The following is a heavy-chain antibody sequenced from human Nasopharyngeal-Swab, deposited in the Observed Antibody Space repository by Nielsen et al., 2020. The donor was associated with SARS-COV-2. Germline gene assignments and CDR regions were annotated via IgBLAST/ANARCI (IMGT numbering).Heavy chain of an antibody. J-gene: IGHJ4*02. D-gene: IGHD3/OR15-3a*01. Sequence: WVRQALGQGLEWMGGIIPIFGTANYAQKFQGRVTITADESTSTAYMELSSLRSEDTAVYYCARDPLGTNYFDYWGQGTLVTVSS. CDR3: ARDPLGTNYFDY. CDR2: IIPIFGTA. V-gene: IGHV1-69*01.